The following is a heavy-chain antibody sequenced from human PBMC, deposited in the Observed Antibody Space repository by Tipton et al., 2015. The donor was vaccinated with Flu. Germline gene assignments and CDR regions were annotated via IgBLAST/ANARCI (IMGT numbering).Heavy chain of an antibody. J-gene: IGHJ6*02. D-gene: IGHD7-27*01. Sequence: TLSLTCSVSGGSINSDAYYWNWIRQPAGKELEWIGRVFTSGVTHYNPSLKSRLTMSADTSKNQFSLKLRSVTAADTAVYYCARDQCNWGPCDYYYGMDVWGQGTTVSVSS. V-gene: IGHV4-61*02. CDR1: GGSINSDAYY. CDR2: VFTSGVT. CDR3: ARDQCNWGPCDYYYGMDV.